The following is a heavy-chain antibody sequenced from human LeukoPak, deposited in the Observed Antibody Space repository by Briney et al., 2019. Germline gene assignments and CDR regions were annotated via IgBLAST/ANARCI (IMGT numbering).Heavy chain of an antibody. V-gene: IGHV3-11*01. CDR3: AREGITIFGVANSNWFDP. CDR1: GFSFSDHY. CDR2: ISGSGSTI. D-gene: IGHD3-3*01. J-gene: IGHJ5*02. Sequence: GGSLRLSCAASGFSFSDHYMSWIRQAPGKGLEWVSYISGSGSTIYYAASVRGRFTISRDNAKNSLYLQMNSLRAEDTAIYYCAREGITIFGVANSNWFDPWGQGTLVTVSS.